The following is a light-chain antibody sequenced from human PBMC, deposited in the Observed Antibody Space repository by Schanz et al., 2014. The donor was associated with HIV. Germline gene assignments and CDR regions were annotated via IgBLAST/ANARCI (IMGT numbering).Light chain of an antibody. J-gene: IGKJ1*01. CDR1: QTVSSN. CDR2: RAS. Sequence: EIVLTQSPATLSVSPGERATLSCRASQTVSSNLAWFQQKPGQVPRLLIYRASTRATGIPDRFSGSGSGTDFTLTISRLESEDFAVYYCQQYATSPWTFGQGTKVDVK. CDR3: QQYATSPWT. V-gene: IGKV3-20*01.